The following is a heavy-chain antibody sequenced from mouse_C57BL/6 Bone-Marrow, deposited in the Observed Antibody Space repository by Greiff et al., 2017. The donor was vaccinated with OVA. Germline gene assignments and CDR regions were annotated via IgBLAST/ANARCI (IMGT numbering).Heavy chain of an antibody. J-gene: IGHJ4*01. CDR1: GFNIKDDY. CDR3: TPYGSSYLYAMDY. D-gene: IGHD1-1*01. V-gene: IGHV14-4*01. CDR2: IDPENGDT. Sequence: EVKVVESGAELVRPGASVTLSCTASGFNIKDDYMHWVKPRPEQGLEWIGWIDPENGDTEYASKFQGKATITADTSSNTAYLQLSSLTSEDPAVYYCTPYGSSYLYAMDYWGQGTSVTVSS.